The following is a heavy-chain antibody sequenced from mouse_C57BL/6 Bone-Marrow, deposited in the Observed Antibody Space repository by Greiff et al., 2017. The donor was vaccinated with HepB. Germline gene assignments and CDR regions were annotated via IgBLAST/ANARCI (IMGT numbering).Heavy chain of an antibody. J-gene: IGHJ2*01. V-gene: IGHV1-69*01. CDR3: SGGLAGTMYAFDY. CDR2: IDPSDSYT. D-gene: IGHD4-1*01. Sequence: VQLQQPGAELVMPGASVKLSCKASGYTFTSYWMHWVKQRPGQGLEWMGEIDPSDSYTNYNQKFKGKSTFTVDKSSSTAYMQLSSLTSEDSAVYYCSGGLAGTMYAFDYWGQGTTVTVSS. CDR1: GYTFTSYW.